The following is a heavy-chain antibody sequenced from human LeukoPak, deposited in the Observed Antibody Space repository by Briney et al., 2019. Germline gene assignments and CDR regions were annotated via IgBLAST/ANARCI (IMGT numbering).Heavy chain of an antibody. CDR1: GVSISGCSYY. CDR2: IYYSGST. J-gene: IGHJ5*02. CDR3: ARHLGTRGDWFDP. V-gene: IGHV4-39*01. D-gene: IGHD7-27*01. Sequence: ETLSLTCTVSGVSISGCSYYWGWIRPSPGKGRVSFVSIYYSGSTYYNPSLKSRGTISVDTSKNQCSLKMTSVTAADTAVYYCARHLGTRGDWFDPWGQGTLVTVSS.